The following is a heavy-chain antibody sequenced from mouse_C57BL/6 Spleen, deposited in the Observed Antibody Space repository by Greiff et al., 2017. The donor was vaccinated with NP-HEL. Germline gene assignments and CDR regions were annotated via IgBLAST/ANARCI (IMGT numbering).Heavy chain of an antibody. CDR2: ISSGSSTI. V-gene: IGHV5-17*01. D-gene: IGHD1-1*01. J-gene: IGHJ3*01. CDR1: GFTFSDYG. Sequence: EVKLVESGGGLVKPGGSLKLSCAASGFTFSDYGMHWVRQAPEKGLEWVAYISSGSSTIYYVDTVKGRFTISRDNAKNTLFLQMTSLRSEDTAMYYCASYYYGSPLFAYWGQGTLVTVSA. CDR3: ASYYYGSPLFAY.